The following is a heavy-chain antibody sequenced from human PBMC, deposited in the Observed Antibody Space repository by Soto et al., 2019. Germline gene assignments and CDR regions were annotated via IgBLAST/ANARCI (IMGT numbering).Heavy chain of an antibody. V-gene: IGHV1-69*15. D-gene: IGHD2-8*02. CDR2: IIPIFRST. CDR3: AILGFCSSGACYLNDALDF. J-gene: IGHJ3*01. CDR1: GATFSNYA. Sequence: QVQLEQSGADVKKPGSSVKVSCKASGATFSNYAISWVRQAPGQGLEWMGRIIPIFRSTNYAQKFQGRVTITADESTRTAYMELSSLRSEDTAMYYCAILGFCSSGACYLNDALDFWGQGTMVTVSS.